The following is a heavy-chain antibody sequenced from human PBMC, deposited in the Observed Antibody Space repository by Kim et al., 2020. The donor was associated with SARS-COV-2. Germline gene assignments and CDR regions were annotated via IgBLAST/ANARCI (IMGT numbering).Heavy chain of an antibody. V-gene: IGHV3-30-3*01. CDR1: GFTFSSYA. D-gene: IGHD3-16*02. CDR2: ISYYGSNK. CDR3: AREAHGDYVWGSYRLYYFDY. J-gene: IGHJ4*02. Sequence: GGSLRLSCAASGFTFSSYAMHWVRQAPGKGLEWVAVISYYGSNKYYADSVKGRFTISRDNSKNTLYLQMNSLRAEDTAVYYCAREAHGDYVWGSYRLYYFDYWGQGTLVTVSS.